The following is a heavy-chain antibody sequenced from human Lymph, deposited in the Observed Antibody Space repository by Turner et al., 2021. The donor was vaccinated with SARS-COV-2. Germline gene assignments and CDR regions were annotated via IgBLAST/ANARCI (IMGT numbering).Heavy chain of an antibody. Sequence: EVQLLESGGGLVQPGGSLRLSCAASGFTFSSYAMSWVRQAPGKGLQWVSTISGSGGSTYYADSVKGRFTISRDKSKNTLYLQMNSLRAEDTAVYYCARDQYYDSSGYYFFRASYFDLWGRGTLVTVSS. CDR1: GFTFSSYA. J-gene: IGHJ2*01. D-gene: IGHD3-22*01. CDR3: ARDQYYDSSGYYFFRASYFDL. CDR2: ISGSGGST. V-gene: IGHV3-23*01.